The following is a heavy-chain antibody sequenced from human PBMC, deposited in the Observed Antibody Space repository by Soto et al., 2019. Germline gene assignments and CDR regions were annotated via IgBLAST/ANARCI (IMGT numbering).Heavy chain of an antibody. CDR1: GYTFTSYG. V-gene: IGHV1-18*01. D-gene: IGHD2-15*01. CDR3: ARYCSGGSCYSGWLDP. Sequence: ASVKVSCKASGYTFTSYGISWVRQAPGQGLEWMGWISAYNGNTNYAQKLQGRVTMTTDTSTSTAYMELRSLRSDDTAVYYCARYCSGGSCYSGWLDPWGQGTLVTVSS. J-gene: IGHJ5*02. CDR2: ISAYNGNT.